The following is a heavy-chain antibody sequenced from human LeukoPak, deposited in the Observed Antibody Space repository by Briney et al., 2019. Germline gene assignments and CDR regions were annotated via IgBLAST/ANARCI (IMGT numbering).Heavy chain of an antibody. CDR1: GFTFTRYW. J-gene: IGHJ4*01. CDR3: ARDHRYAFDN. V-gene: IGHV3-48*01. D-gene: IGHD5-12*01. Sequence: GGSLRLSCGASGFTFTRYWMSWVRQAPGKGLEWISYIGISSGNTKYADSVKGRFTISRDKARNSLYLQMNSLRVEDTAMYYCARDHRYAFDNWGHGTLVTVSS. CDR2: IGISSGNT.